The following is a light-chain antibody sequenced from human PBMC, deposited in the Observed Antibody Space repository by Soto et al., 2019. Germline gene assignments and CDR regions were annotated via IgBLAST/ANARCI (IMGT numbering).Light chain of an antibody. V-gene: IGKV3-11*01. Sequence: EIVLTQSPATLSLSPGESATLSCRASQNVGLFLAWYQQKSGQTPRLLIYDASSRAPGIPARFSGGGSGTDFSLTISSLEPEDFAVYYCHHRSYWLGTFGPGTKVYIK. CDR3: HHRSYWLGT. J-gene: IGKJ3*01. CDR1: QNVGLF. CDR2: DAS.